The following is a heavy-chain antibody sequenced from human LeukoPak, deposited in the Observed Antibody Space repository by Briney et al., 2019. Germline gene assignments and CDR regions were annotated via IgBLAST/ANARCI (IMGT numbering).Heavy chain of an antibody. CDR1: GGSFSGYY. Sequence: SETLSLTCAVYGGSFSGYYRSWIRQPPGKGLEWIGEINHSGSTNYNPSLKSRVTISVDTSKNQFSLKLSSVTAADTAVYYCASGMGGPYYYYGMDVWGKGTTVTVSS. D-gene: IGHD1-26*01. J-gene: IGHJ6*04. CDR3: ASGMGGPYYYYGMDV. V-gene: IGHV4-34*01. CDR2: INHSGST.